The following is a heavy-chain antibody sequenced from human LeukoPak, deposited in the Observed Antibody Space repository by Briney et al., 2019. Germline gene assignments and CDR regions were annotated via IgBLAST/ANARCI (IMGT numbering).Heavy chain of an antibody. V-gene: IGHV3-11*01. CDR3: ARESGYYDSSGYYYGYFDY. Sequence: GGSLRLSCAASGFTFSDYYMSWIRQVPGKGLEWVSYISSTGSTIYYADSVKGRFTISRDNAKNSLYLQMNSLRAEDTAVYYCARESGYYDSSGYYYGYFDYWGQGTLVTVSS. CDR1: GFTFSDYY. J-gene: IGHJ4*02. CDR2: ISSTGSTI. D-gene: IGHD3-22*01.